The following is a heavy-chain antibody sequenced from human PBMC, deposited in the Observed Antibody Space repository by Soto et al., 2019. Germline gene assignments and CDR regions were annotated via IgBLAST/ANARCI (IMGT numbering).Heavy chain of an antibody. CDR3: ARGGCSSTSCYFDY. CDR1: GYTFTGYY. CDR2: INPNSGGT. V-gene: IGHV1-2*04. Sequence: GASVKVSCKASGYTFTGYYMHWVRQAPGQGLEWMGWINPNSGGTNYAQKFQGWVTMTRDTSISTAYMELSRLRSDDTAVYYCARGGCSSTSCYFDYWGQGTLVTVSS. D-gene: IGHD2-2*01. J-gene: IGHJ4*02.